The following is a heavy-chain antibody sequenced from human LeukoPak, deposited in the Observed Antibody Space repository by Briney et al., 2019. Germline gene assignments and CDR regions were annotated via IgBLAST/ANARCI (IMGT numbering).Heavy chain of an antibody. Sequence: AGGSLRLSCAASGFTFGNFAMSWVRQAPGKGLEWVSSIRGSGDSTYYADSVKGRFTISRDNSKQTLYLQMNSLRAEDTAIYFCANVVTIFGVVIKGYFDNWGQGTLVTVSS. J-gene: IGHJ4*02. CDR1: GFTFGNFA. CDR3: ANVVTIFGVVIKGYFDN. CDR2: IRGSGDST. D-gene: IGHD3-3*01. V-gene: IGHV3-23*01.